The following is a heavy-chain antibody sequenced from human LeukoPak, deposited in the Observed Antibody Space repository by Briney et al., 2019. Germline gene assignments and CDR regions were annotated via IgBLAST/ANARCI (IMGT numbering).Heavy chain of an antibody. CDR2: IIPIFGTA. D-gene: IGHD2-2*01. V-gene: IGHV1-69*06. J-gene: IGHJ6*03. CDR3: ARSSERYQLLKRYMDV. CDR1: GGTFSSYA. Sequence: GASVKVSCKASGGTFSSYAISWVRQAPGQGLEWMGGIIPIFGTANYAQKFQGRVTITADKSTSTAYMELSSLRSEDTAVYYCARSSERYQLLKRYMDVWGKGTTVTVSS.